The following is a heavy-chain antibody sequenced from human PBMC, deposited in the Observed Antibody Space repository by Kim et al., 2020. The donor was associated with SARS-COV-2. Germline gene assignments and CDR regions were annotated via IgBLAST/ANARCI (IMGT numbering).Heavy chain of an antibody. Sequence: SQTLSLTCAISGDSVSSNSAAWNWIRQSPSRGLEWLGRTYYRSKWYNDYAVSVKSRITINPDTSKNQFSLQLNSVTPEDTAVYYCVLSSSWYGDGGNYYYYGMDVWGQGTTVTVSS. CDR1: GDSVSSNSAA. D-gene: IGHD6-13*01. CDR2: TYYRSKWYN. CDR3: VLSSSWYGDGGNYYYYGMDV. J-gene: IGHJ6*02. V-gene: IGHV6-1*01.